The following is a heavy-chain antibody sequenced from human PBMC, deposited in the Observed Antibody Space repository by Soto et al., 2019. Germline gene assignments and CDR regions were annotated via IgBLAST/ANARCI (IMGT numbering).Heavy chain of an antibody. D-gene: IGHD3-16*01. V-gene: IGHV1-69*01. CDR1: GGSFSNFV. J-gene: IGHJ4*02. Sequence: QVQLVQSGAEVKKPGSSVKVSCKASGGSFSNFVISWVRQAPGQGLEWMGGIIPNFGTTNYAQKFQGKVTITADETTRTAHLERRGVTSEDTIVHYCASDVGGEGTIRNWGQGTRVTVSS. CDR2: IIPNFGTT. CDR3: ASDVGGEGTIRN.